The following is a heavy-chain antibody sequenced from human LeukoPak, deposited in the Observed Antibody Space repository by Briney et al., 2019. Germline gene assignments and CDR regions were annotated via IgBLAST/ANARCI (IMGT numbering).Heavy chain of an antibody. D-gene: IGHD3-10*01. CDR1: GGSISSGGYY. Sequence: PSQTLSLTCTVSGGSISSGGYYWSWIRQHPGKGLEWIGYIYYSGSTYYNPSLKSRVTISVDTSKNQFSLKLSSVTAAGTAGYYCARERNCVPEGGCYYGSGSYYTNWCDPRGQGTLVTVSS. CDR2: IYYSGST. V-gene: IGHV4-31*03. CDR3: ARERNCVPEGGCYYGSGSYYTNWCDP. J-gene: IGHJ5*02.